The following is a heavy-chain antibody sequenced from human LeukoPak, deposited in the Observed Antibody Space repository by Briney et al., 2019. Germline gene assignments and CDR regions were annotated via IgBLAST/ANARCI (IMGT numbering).Heavy chain of an antibody. J-gene: IGHJ4*02. CDR2: INKDGSDK. CDR3: ARGIAVAGTGFDY. CDR1: GFTFSDIW. D-gene: IGHD6-19*01. V-gene: IGHV3-7*01. Sequence: GGSLRLSCAASGFTFSDIWVEWFRQAPGKGLEWVANINKDGSDKYYMDSVTGRFSISRDNAKNSLSLQMNSLRVDDTAVYYCARGIAVAGTGFDYWGQGTLVTVSS.